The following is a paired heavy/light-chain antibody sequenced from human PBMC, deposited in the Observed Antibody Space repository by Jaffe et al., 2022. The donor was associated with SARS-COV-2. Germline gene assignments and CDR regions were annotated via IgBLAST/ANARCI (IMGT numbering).Heavy chain of an antibody. J-gene: IGHJ4*02. CDR2: ISYDGSKE. D-gene: IGHD2-21*02. V-gene: IGHV3-30*04. Sequence: QVQLVESGGGVVQPGRSLRLSCAASGFTFSFYAMHWVRQAPGKGLEWVAVISYDGSKEYYTDSVKGRFTISRDNSKNTLHLQMDSLRPEDTAVYYCARGSCGGDCPFDCWGQGTLVTVSS. CDR1: GFTFSFYA. CDR3: ARGSCGGDCPFDC.
Light chain of an antibody. J-gene: IGKJ1*01. CDR3: QQYYSYPRT. V-gene: IGKV1-8*01. Sequence: AIRMTQSPSSFSASTGDRVTITCRASLGISTSLAWYQQKPGKAPKLLIYAASTLQSGVPSTFSGSGSGTDFTLTISRLQSEDFATYYCQQYYSYPRTFGQGTKVEIK. CDR2: AAS. CDR1: LGISTS.